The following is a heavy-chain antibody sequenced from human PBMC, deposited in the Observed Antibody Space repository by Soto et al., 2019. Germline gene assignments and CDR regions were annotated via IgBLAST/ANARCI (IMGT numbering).Heavy chain of an antibody. J-gene: IGHJ3*02. D-gene: IGHD3-9*01. Sequence: ASVKVSCKASGYTFTGYYMHWVRQAPGQGLEWMGWINPNSGGTNYAQKFQGWVTMTRDTSISTAYMELSRLRSDDTAVYYCARVDILTGWYAFDTWGQGTMVPVAS. CDR2: INPNSGGT. CDR3: ARVDILTGWYAFDT. CDR1: GYTFTGYY. V-gene: IGHV1-2*04.